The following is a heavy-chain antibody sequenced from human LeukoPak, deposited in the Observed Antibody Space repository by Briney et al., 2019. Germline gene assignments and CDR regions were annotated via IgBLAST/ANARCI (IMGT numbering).Heavy chain of an antibody. CDR2: ISGSGGST. J-gene: IGHJ4*02. CDR1: GFTFSSYA. D-gene: IGHD3-22*01. Sequence: GGSLRLSCAASGFTFSSYAMSWVRQAPGKGLEWVSAISGSGGSTYYADSVKGRFTISRDNSKNTLYLQMNSLRAEDTAVYYCAKDRVLYNYDSSGYPAGYWGQGTLVTVSS. V-gene: IGHV3-23*01. CDR3: AKDRVLYNYDSSGYPAGY.